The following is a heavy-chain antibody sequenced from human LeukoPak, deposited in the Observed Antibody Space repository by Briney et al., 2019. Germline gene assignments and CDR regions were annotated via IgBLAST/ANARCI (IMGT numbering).Heavy chain of an antibody. CDR2: IYYSGST. J-gene: IGHJ2*01. CDR3: ARNSGYTYWYFDL. CDR1: GGSISSYY. D-gene: IGHD3-22*01. V-gene: IGHV4-59*01. Sequence: PSETLSLTCTVSGGSISSYYWSWIRQPPGKGLEWIGYIYYSGSTNYNPSLKSRVTISVDTSKNQFSLKLSSVTAADTAVYYCARNSGYTYWYFDLWGRGTLVTVSS.